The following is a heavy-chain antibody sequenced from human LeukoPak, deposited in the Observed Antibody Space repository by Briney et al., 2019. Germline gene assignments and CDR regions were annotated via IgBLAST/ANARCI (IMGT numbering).Heavy chain of an antibody. D-gene: IGHD3-3*01. J-gene: IGHJ4*02. CDR1: GFTFSSHG. CDR2: IRYDGSNK. CDR3: AKTSRITIFRVVIPLDY. Sequence: GRSLTLSCAASGFTFSSHGMHWVRQAPGKGLEWVAFIRYDGSNKYYADSVKGRFTISRDNSKNTLYLQMNSLRAEDTAVYYCAKTSRITIFRVVIPLDYWGQGTLVTVSS. V-gene: IGHV3-30*02.